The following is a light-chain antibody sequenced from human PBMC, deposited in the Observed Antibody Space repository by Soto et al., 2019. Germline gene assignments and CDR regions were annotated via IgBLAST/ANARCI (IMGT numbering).Light chain of an antibody. CDR3: SLYTSSTTVG. Sequence: QSVLTQPASVSGSPGQSITISCTGTSSDVGGYNYGSWYQQHPGKAPKLMIYEVSNRPSGVSNRFSGLKSGNTASLTISGLQAEDEGDYYCSLYTSSTTVGFGGGTQLTVL. J-gene: IGLJ2*01. V-gene: IGLV2-14*01. CDR2: EVS. CDR1: SSDVGGYNY.